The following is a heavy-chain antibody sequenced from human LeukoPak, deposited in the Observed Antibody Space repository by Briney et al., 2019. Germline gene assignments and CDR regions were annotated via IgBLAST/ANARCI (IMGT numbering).Heavy chain of an antibody. D-gene: IGHD6-13*01. J-gene: IGHJ4*02. CDR3: LAARHRRGLAAAGGFDY. V-gene: IGHV3-48*01. Sequence: GGSLRLSCAASGFTFSTYSMNWVRQAPGEGLEWLSYISGSSNTIYYADSVKGRFTISRDNSKNTLYLQMNSLRAEDTAVYYCLAARHRRGLAAAGGFDYWGQGTLVTVSS. CDR2: ISGSSNTI. CDR1: GFTFSTYS.